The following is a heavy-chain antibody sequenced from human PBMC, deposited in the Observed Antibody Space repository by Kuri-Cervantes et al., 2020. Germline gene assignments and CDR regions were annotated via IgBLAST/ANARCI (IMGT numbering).Heavy chain of an antibody. CDR2: INHSGST. CDR1: GGSFSGYY. V-gene: IGHV4-34*01. J-gene: IGHJ4*02. Sequence: SETLSLTCAVYGGSFSGYYWSWIRQPPGKGLEWIGEINHSGSTNYNPSLKSRVTISVDTSKNQFSLKLSSVTAADTAVYYCARAPGLFWSGYFGKFYFDYWGQGTLVTVSS. CDR3: ARAPGLFWSGYFGKFYFDY. D-gene: IGHD3-3*01.